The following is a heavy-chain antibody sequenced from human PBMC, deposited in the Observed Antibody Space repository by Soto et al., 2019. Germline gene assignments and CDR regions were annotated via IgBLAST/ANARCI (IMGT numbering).Heavy chain of an antibody. V-gene: IGHV5-10-1*01. CDR3: ARHRNVDTALDAMAV. CDR1: GYSFTSYG. Sequence: PVESMKISCKGSGYSFTSYGISWVRQMPGKGLEWMGRIDPSDSYTNYSPSFQGHVTISADKSISTAYLQWSSLKASDTAMYYCARHRNVDTALDAMAVWGQGTTVTVSS. CDR2: IDPSDSYT. D-gene: IGHD5-18*01. J-gene: IGHJ6*02.